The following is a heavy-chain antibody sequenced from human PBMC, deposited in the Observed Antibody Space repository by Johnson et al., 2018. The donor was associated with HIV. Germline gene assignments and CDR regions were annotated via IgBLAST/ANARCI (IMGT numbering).Heavy chain of an antibody. J-gene: IGHJ3*02. Sequence: QVQLVESGGDLVQPGGSLRLSCAASGFTFSNFGMHWVRQAPGKGLEWVAVIWYDGSNKYYADSVKGRFTISRDNSKSTLYLQMNSLRAEDTAVYYCANDFWSGSGIWGQGTMVTVSS. CDR3: ANDFWSGSGI. CDR1: GFTFSNFG. V-gene: IGHV3-33*06. CDR2: IWYDGSNK. D-gene: IGHD3-3*01.